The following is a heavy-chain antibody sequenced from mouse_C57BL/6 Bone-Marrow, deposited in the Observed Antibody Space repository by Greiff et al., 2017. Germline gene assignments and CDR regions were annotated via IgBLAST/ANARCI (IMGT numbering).Heavy chain of an antibody. CDR3: ARSASYYYGSSKGYFDV. CDR2: ILPGSGST. CDR1: GYTFTGYW. J-gene: IGHJ1*03. D-gene: IGHD1-1*01. V-gene: IGHV1-9*01. Sequence: VKLVESGAELMKPGASVKLSCKATGYTFTGYWIEWVKQRPGHGLEWIGEILPGSGSTNYNEKFKGKATFTADTSSNTAYMQLSSLTTEDSAIYYCARSASYYYGSSKGYFDVWGTGTTVTVSS.